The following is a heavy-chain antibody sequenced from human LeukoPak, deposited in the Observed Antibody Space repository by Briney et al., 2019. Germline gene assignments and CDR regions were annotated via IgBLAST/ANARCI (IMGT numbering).Heavy chain of an antibody. CDR1: GFTFDDYA. V-gene: IGHV3-9*01. CDR3: AKAPMYYYDSSGYFDY. J-gene: IGHJ4*02. Sequence: PGGSLRLSCAASGFTFDDYAMHWVRQAPGKGLERVSGIRWNSGSIGYADSVKGRFTISRDNAKNSLYLQMNSLRAEDTALYYCAKAPMYYYDSSGYFDYWGQGTLVTVSS. D-gene: IGHD3-22*01. CDR2: IRWNSGSI.